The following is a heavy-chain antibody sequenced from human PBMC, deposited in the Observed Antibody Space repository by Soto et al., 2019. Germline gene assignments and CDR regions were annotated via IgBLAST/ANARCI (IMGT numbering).Heavy chain of an antibody. CDR1: PEYFSTYY. D-gene: IGHD6-19*01. J-gene: IGHJ3*02. Sequence: QVQQQQWGAGLLKPSETLSLTCTVSPEYFSTYYWNWTRQSPGKGLEWIGEINHSGRNIYNPSLKGRGPKAIGKAKNPAPPEVSSVAARDQAIIYCARGGSSDWQVAFDIWGQGTMVTVSS. CDR2: INHSGRN. V-gene: IGHV4-34*01. CDR3: ARGGSSDWQVAFDI.